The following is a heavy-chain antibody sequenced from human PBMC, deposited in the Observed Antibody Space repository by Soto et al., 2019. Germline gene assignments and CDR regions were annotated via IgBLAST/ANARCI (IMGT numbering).Heavy chain of an antibody. CDR3: ARDLKGQWLVKAFDI. D-gene: IGHD6-19*01. Sequence: QVQLQESGPGLVKPSETLSLTCTVSGGSVSSGSYYWSWIRQPPGKRLEWIGYIYYSGRTNYNPSLKSRVTISVDTSKNQFSLKLSSVTAADTAVYYCARDLKGQWLVKAFDIWGQGTMVTVSS. CDR1: GGSVSSGSYY. J-gene: IGHJ3*02. V-gene: IGHV4-61*01. CDR2: IYYSGRT.